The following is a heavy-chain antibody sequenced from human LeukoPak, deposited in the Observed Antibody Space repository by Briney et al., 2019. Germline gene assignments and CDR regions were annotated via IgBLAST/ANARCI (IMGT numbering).Heavy chain of an antibody. Sequence: GGSLRLSCAASGFTFSDYYMSWIRQAPGKGLEWVSYISSSGSTIYYADSVKGRFTISRDNAKNSLYLQMNSLRAEDTAEYYCARELGITIVGVDVGYWGQGTLVTVSS. CDR1: GFTFSDYY. J-gene: IGHJ4*02. CDR3: ARELGITIVGVDVGY. V-gene: IGHV3-11*01. D-gene: IGHD3-3*01. CDR2: ISSSGSTI.